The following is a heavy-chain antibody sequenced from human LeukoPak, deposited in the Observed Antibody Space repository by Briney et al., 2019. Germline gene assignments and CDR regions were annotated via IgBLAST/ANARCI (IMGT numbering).Heavy chain of an antibody. D-gene: IGHD6-19*01. CDR2: IHYTGST. Sequence: SETLSLTCTVSGGSINSYYWSWIRQPPGKGLECIGYIHYTGSTNYNPSLKSRVTISVDTSKSQFSLKLSSVTAADTAVYYCARGIWGADEAVAYYYYYYYMDVWGKGTTVTISS. V-gene: IGHV4-59*08. J-gene: IGHJ6*03. CDR3: ARGIWGADEAVAYYYYYYYMDV. CDR1: GGSINSYY.